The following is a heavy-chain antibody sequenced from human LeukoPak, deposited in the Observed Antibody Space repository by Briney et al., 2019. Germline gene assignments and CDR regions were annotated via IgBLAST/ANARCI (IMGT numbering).Heavy chain of an antibody. J-gene: IGHJ5*02. V-gene: IGHV4-39*01. CDR2: IYNSGST. Sequence: SETLSLTCSASGGSISSSTYYWGWIRQPPGKGLEWIGNIYNSGSTYYNPSLKSQVTISVDTSKNQFSLKLSSVTAADTAVYYCARQAYSSNLGWFDPWGQGTLATVSS. CDR1: GGSISSSTYY. CDR3: ARQAYSSNLGWFDP. D-gene: IGHD6-13*01.